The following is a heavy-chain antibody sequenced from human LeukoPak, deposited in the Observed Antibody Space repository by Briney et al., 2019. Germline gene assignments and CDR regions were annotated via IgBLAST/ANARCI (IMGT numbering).Heavy chain of an antibody. J-gene: IGHJ4*02. CDR3: ARGGYSYGRPFDH. D-gene: IGHD5-18*01. Sequence: GGCLRLSCAASGFTVSTDFMSWVRQAPGKGLEWVSVIYRGGNTYYVDSVKGRFTISRDNSKNMVYLQMKSLRVEDTAVYYCARGGYSYGRPFDHWGQGTLVTVSS. V-gene: IGHV3-53*01. CDR2: IYRGGNT. CDR1: GFTVSTDF.